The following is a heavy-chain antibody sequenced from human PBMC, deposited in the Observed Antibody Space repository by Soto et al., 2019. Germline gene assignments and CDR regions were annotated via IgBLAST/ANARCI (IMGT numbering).Heavy chain of an antibody. CDR3: ASGASRWYPYFFDS. D-gene: IGHD6-13*01. J-gene: IGHJ4*02. CDR1: EGTFNSYA. CDR2: IIPYYNTL. V-gene: IGHV1-69*01. Sequence: QAQVVQSGAEVRKPGSSVKLSCKASEGTFNSYAIAWVRQAPGQGLEWMGGIIPYYNTLNYAQKFQDRVTITADDSTNKVYMELSSLSSDDTAVYFCASGASRWYPYFFDSWAQGTLVTVSS.